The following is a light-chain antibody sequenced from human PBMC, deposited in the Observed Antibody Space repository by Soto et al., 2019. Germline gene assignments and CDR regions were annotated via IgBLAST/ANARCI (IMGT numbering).Light chain of an antibody. CDR3: QQSYSTPRT. CDR1: QTISSF. V-gene: IGKV1-39*01. CDR2: AAS. Sequence: DIQMTQSPSSLSASVGDRVTITCRASQTISSFLNWYQQKPGKAPKLLIYAASNLRSGVPSRFSGSGSGTEFTLTSSSLHPEDFATYYCQQSYSTPRTFGQGTKVEIK. J-gene: IGKJ1*01.